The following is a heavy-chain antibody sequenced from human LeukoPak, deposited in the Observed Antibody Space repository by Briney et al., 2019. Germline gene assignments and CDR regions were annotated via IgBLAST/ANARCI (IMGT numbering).Heavy chain of an antibody. CDR3: TKSRGIVANNGY. J-gene: IGHJ4*02. D-gene: IGHD2-21*01. Sequence: ASVKVSCKASGYTFTSYYITWVRQAPGQGLEWVGWISAYNGRTNYAQKFQGRVTMTIDTSTTTAYMDLRSLTSDDTAMYYCTKSRGIVANNGYLGQGTLVTGSS. CDR2: ISAYNGRT. CDR1: GYTFTSYY. V-gene: IGHV1-18*01.